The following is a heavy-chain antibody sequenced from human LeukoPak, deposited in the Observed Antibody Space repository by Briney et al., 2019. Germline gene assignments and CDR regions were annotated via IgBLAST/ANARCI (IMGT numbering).Heavy chain of an antibody. D-gene: IGHD3-22*01. CDR3: ATTDGGYYSRFY. J-gene: IGHJ4*02. CDR1: GYTFTSYY. V-gene: IGHV1-46*01. CDR2: INPSGGST. Sequence: VSVKVSCKASGYTFTSYYLHWVRQAPGQGLEWMGIINPSGGSTSYAQKFQGRVTMTRDTSTSTVYMELSSLRSEDTAVYYCATTDGGYYSRFYWGQGTLVTVSS.